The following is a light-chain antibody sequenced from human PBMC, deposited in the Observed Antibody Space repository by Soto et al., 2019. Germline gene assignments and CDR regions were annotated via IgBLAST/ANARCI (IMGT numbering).Light chain of an antibody. CDR2: DVT. J-gene: IGLJ3*02. CDR3: SSFSPSSTLIM. CDR1: AGDVGAYDF. V-gene: IGLV2-14*03. Sequence: QSALTQPASVSGSPGQSITISCTGSAGDVGAYDFVSWYQHHPGKAPKLLIFDVTNRPSGVSGRFSGSKSGNTAFLTISGLQAEDEADYHCSSFSPSSTLIMFGGGTKLTVL.